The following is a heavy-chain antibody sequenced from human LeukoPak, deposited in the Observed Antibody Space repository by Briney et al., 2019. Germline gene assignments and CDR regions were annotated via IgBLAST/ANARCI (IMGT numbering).Heavy chain of an antibody. CDR1: GGSISSYY. Sequence: KSSETLSLTCTVSGGSISSYYWSWIRQPPGKGLEWIGYIYYSGSTNYNPSLKSRVTISLDTSKSQFSLKLSSVTAADTAVYYCARTIAVAHAFDIWGQGTMVTVSS. V-gene: IGHV4-59*01. CDR2: IYYSGST. CDR3: ARTIAVAHAFDI. J-gene: IGHJ3*02. D-gene: IGHD6-19*01.